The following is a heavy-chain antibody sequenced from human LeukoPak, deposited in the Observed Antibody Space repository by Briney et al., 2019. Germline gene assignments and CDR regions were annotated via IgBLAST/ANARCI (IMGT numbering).Heavy chain of an antibody. D-gene: IGHD1-26*01. CDR2: ISYDGSNK. Sequence: GRSLRLSCPASGFTFSSYAMHWVRQAPGKGLEWVAVISYDGSNKYYADSVKGRFTISRDNSKNTLYLQVNSLRAEDTAVYYCAREAIVGANVDAFDIWGQGTMVTVSS. J-gene: IGHJ3*02. V-gene: IGHV3-30*04. CDR3: AREAIVGANVDAFDI. CDR1: GFTFSSYA.